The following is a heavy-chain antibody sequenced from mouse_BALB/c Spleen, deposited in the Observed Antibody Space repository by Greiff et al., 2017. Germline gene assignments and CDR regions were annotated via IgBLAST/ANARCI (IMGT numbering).Heavy chain of an antibody. Sequence: LQQPGSELVRPGASVKLSCKASGYTFTSYWMHWVKQRHGQGLEWIGNIYPGSGSTNYDEKFKSKGTLTVDTSSSTAYMHLSSLTSEDSAVYYCTRSNYYGSSLDVWGAGTTVTVSS. J-gene: IGHJ1*01. CDR3: TRSNYYGSSLDV. CDR1: GYTFTSYW. D-gene: IGHD1-1*01. V-gene: IGHV1S22*01. CDR2: IYPGSGST.